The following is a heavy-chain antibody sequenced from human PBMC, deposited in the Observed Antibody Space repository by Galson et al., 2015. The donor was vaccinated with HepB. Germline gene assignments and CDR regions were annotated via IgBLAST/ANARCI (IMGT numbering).Heavy chain of an antibody. J-gene: IGHJ4*02. V-gene: IGHV1-69*13. CDR2: IIPLFGTP. D-gene: IGHD5-18*01. CDR3: AREGSAETAVISPFDD. CDR1: GGTFRTYT. Sequence: SVKVSCKASGGTFRTYTISWVRQAPGQGLEWMGGIIPLFGTPKYAQKFQDRVSITADESTSTIYMELTSLRSGDTAVYYCAREGSAETAVISPFDDWGQGTLVIVSS.